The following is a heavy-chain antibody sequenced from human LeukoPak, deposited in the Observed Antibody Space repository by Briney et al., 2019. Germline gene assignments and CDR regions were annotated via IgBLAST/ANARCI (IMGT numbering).Heavy chain of an antibody. CDR2: IKSKIDGGTT. CDR1: GFTFSNAW. V-gene: IGHV3-15*01. CDR3: STTLWDYGDYRGFDY. Sequence: PGGSLRLSCAASGFTFSNAWMSWVRQAPGKGLEWVGRIKSKIDGGTTDYAAPVKGRFTISRDDSKNTLYLQMNSLKTEDTAVYYCSTTLWDYGDYRGFDYWGQGTLVTVSS. J-gene: IGHJ4*02. D-gene: IGHD4-17*01.